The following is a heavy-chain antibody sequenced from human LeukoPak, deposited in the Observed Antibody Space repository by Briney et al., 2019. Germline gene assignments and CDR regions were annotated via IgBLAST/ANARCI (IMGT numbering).Heavy chain of an antibody. V-gene: IGHV1-2*02. CDR2: INADGGA. J-gene: IGHJ4*02. Sequence: ASVKVSCKASGYTFTDYHLHWVRQAPGQGLEWVGWINADGGANYAQEFQGRVTMTRDTSISTAYMELSSLRSDDTAVYYCARYPLGYSGYLKDWGQGTLVTVS. CDR3: ARYPLGYSGYLKD. CDR1: GYTFTDYH. D-gene: IGHD5-12*01.